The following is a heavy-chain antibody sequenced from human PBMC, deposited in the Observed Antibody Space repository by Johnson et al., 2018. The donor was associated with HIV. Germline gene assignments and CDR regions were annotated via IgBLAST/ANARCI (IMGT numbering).Heavy chain of an antibody. J-gene: IGHJ3*02. D-gene: IGHD5-24*01. V-gene: IGHV3-66*01. Sequence: MQLEESGGGLVQPGGSLRLSCAASGFTVSSNYMSWVRQAPGKGLEWVSVIYSGGSTYYADSVKGRFTISRDNSKNTLYLQMNSLRAEDTAVYYCAFPTGATTAFDIWGQGTMVTVSS. CDR2: IYSGGST. CDR3: AFPTGATTAFDI. CDR1: GFTVSSNY.